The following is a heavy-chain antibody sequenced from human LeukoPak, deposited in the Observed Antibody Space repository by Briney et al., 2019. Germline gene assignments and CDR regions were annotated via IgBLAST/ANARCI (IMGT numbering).Heavy chain of an antibody. D-gene: IGHD4-11*01. CDR3: ARRYMTTSAEDFDY. V-gene: IGHV3-7*01. CDR2: IKQDGSEK. CDR1: GFTFSSYW. Sequence: GGSLRLSCAASGFTFSSYWMSWVRQAPGKGLEGVANIKQDGSEKYYVDSVKGRFTISRDNGKNSLYLKMNSLRAEDAAVYYCARRYMTTSAEDFDYWGQGTLVTVSS. J-gene: IGHJ4*02.